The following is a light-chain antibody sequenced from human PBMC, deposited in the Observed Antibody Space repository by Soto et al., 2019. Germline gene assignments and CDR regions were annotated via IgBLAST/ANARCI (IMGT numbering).Light chain of an antibody. J-gene: IGLJ1*01. Sequence: QSVLTQPASMSGSPGQSITISCTGTSSDVGSYYPVSWFQQHPGKAPKLIIYEVNKRPSGVSGRFSGSKSGNTASLTISGLQAADEAEYYCCSYAGDTTFFVFGTGTKVTVL. V-gene: IGLV2-23*02. CDR2: EVN. CDR1: SSDVGSYYP. CDR3: CSYAGDTTFFV.